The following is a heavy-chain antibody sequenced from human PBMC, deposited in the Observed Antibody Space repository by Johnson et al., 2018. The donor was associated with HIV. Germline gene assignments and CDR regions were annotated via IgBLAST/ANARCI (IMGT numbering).Heavy chain of an antibody. CDR3: ARDGVYSSPHDAFDI. Sequence: VQLVESGGGMVQPGGSLRLSCAASGLTFSGSGMHWVRQAPGKGLEWVAFTRYDGSKKYYADSVKGRFTISRDNSKHTLDLQMNSLRAEDSAVYYCARDGVYSSPHDAFDIWGRGTMVTVSS. D-gene: IGHD6-13*01. V-gene: IGHV3-30*02. J-gene: IGHJ3*02. CDR2: TRYDGSKK. CDR1: GLTFSGSG.